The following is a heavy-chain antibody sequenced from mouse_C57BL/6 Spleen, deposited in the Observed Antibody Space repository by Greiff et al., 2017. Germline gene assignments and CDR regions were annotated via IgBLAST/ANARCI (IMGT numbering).Heavy chain of an antibody. CDR2: INYDGSST. Sequence: DVQLVASEGGLVQPGSSMKLSCTASGFTFSDYYMAWVRQVPEKGLEWVANINYDGSSTYYLDSLKSRFIISRDNAKNILYLQLSSLKSEDTATYYCARRAYGYDGALDYWGQGTTLTVSS. CDR3: ARRAYGYDGALDY. J-gene: IGHJ2*01. CDR1: GFTFSDYY. D-gene: IGHD2-2*01. V-gene: IGHV5-16*01.